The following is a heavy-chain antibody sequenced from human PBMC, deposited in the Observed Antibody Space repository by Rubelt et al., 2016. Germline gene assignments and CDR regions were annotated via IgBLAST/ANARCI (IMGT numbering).Heavy chain of an antibody. CDR3: ARGGGRSPVTTRPLGC. Sequence: QVQLVQSGAEVKRPGSSVRISCKASGGPFDDYAVSWVRQAPGQGLEWLGRISAYNGHTDYAQNLQDRVSMTTDTSTNTAYMELRGLKSDDTARYFCARGGGRSPVTTRPLGCWGQGTLVTVSS. CDR1: GGPFDDYA. CDR2: ISAYNGHT. V-gene: IGHV1-18*01. D-gene: IGHD4-17*01. J-gene: IGHJ1*01.